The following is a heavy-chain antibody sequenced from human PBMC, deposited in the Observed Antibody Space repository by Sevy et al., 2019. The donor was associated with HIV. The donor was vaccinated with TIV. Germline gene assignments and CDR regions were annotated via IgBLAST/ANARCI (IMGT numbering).Heavy chain of an antibody. Sequence: SETLSLTCTVFGDSISGYYWSWIRQSPGKGLQWIGYIYYNGRTNYDPSLKSRVTISTDTSKNQFSLKLSSVTAADTAIYYCARAAANYYYAMDVWGQGTKVTVSS. CDR3: ARAAANYYYAMDV. V-gene: IGHV4-59*01. CDR2: IYYNGRT. CDR1: GDSISGYY. J-gene: IGHJ6*02.